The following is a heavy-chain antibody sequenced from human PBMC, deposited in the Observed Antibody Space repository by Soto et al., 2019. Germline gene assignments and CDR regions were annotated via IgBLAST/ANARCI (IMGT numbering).Heavy chain of an antibody. J-gene: IGHJ4*02. CDR2: IYWHDDK. CDR1: GFSLSTSGVG. Sequence: QITLKESGPTLVKPTQTLTLTCTFSGFSLSTSGVGVGWIRQPPGKALEWLALIYWHDDKRYSPSLNSRLTITKDTSKNQLVLTMTNMDPVDTATYYYAHSRPPRPLYYLGQGTLVTFSS. D-gene: IGHD6-6*01. V-gene: IGHV2-5*01. CDR3: AHSRPPRPLYY.